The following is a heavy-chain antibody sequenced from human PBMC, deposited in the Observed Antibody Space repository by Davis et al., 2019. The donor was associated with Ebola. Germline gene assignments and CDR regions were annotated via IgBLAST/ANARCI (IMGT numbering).Heavy chain of an antibody. CDR2: ISGDGSNT. V-gene: IGHV3-74*01. CDR3: AKGGMRDGYN. Sequence: GESLKISCAASGFTFSSHYMHWIRQAPGKGLVWVSRISGDGSNTGYADSVKGRFTISRDNAKNTLYLQMNSLSAEDTAVYYCAKGGMRDGYNWGQGTLVTVSS. CDR1: GFTFSSHY. J-gene: IGHJ4*02. D-gene: IGHD5-24*01.